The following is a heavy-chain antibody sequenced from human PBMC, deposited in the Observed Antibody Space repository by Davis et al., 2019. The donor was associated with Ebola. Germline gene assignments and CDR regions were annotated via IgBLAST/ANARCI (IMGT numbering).Heavy chain of an antibody. CDR2: ILPISDMV. D-gene: IGHD2-8*01. CDR3: ARDRQGSQQLMPDWFDP. V-gene: IGHV1-69*04. J-gene: IGHJ5*02. CDR1: GVTFSSYA. Sequence: SVKVSCKASGVTFSSYAISWVRQAPGQGLEWMGRILPISDMVHYAQKFQGKITITADISTSTVYMELGSLRSDDTAIYYCARDRQGSQQLMPDWFDPWGQGTLVTVSS.